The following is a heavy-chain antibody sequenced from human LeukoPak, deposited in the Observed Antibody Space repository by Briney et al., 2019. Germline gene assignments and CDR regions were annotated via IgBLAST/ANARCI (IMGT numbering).Heavy chain of an antibody. Sequence: SETLSLTCTVSGDSIRGYYWSWIRQSAGTGLEWIGRMFTSGTTNYNPSLKSRVTMSVDTSKNQFSLKLSSVTAADTAVYYCARLGHYYDSSTLGYRGAFDIWGQGTMVTVSS. J-gene: IGHJ3*02. V-gene: IGHV4-4*07. CDR1: GDSIRGYY. CDR2: MFTSGTT. CDR3: ARLGHYYDSSTLGYRGAFDI. D-gene: IGHD3-22*01.